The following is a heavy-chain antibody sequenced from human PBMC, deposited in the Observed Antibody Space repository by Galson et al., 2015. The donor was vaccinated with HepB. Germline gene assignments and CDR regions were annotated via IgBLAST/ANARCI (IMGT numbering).Heavy chain of an antibody. CDR2: IKQDGSEK. D-gene: IGHD3-10*01. V-gene: IGHV3-7*03. CDR3: ARGGEGKLLWFGELFSEAFDI. Sequence: SLRLSCAASGFTFSSYWMSWVRQAPGKGLEWVANIKQDGSEKYYVDSVKGRFTISRDNAKNSLYLQMNSLRAEDTAVYYCARGGEGKLLWFGELFSEAFDIWGQGTMVTVSS. CDR1: GFTFSSYW. J-gene: IGHJ3*02.